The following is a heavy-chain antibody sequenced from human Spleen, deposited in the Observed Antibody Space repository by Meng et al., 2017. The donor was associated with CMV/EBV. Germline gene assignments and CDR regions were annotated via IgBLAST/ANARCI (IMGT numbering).Heavy chain of an antibody. CDR1: GFTFSTYG. J-gene: IGHJ4*02. CDR2: MSASGGGT. D-gene: IGHD3-16*01. CDR3: AKYSAVGERLYYFNF. Sequence: GGSLRLSCAASGFTFSTYGMSWVRQAPGKGLEWVSSMSASGGGTYYADSVKGRFTLSRDNSKNMLYLQMNSLRVEDTAVYYCAKYSAVGERLYYFNFWGQGTLVTVSS. V-gene: IGHV3-23*01.